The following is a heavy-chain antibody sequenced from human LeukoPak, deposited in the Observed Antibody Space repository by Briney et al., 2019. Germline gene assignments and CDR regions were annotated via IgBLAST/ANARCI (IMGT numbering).Heavy chain of an antibody. CDR2: IYTSGST. Sequence: SETLSVTCTVSGGSIRSYYWSWIRQPAGKGLEWIGRIYTSGSTNYNPYFKSRVSMSVDTSKNHFSLKLSSVTAADTAVYYCARSNTYYYDSASGWFDPWGQGTLVTVSS. CDR3: ARSNTYYYDSASGWFDP. D-gene: IGHD3-22*01. V-gene: IGHV4-4*07. J-gene: IGHJ5*02. CDR1: GGSIRSYY.